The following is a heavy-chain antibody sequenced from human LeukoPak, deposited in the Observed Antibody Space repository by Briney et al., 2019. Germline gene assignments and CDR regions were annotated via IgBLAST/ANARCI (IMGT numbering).Heavy chain of an antibody. CDR1: GGSISSYY. V-gene: IGHV4-59*08. D-gene: IGHD1-26*01. CDR3: ASLRERSYYARGFDY. Sequence: SETLSLTCTVSGGSISSYYWSWIRQPPGKGLEWIGYIYYSGSTNYIPSLKSRVTISVDTSKNQFSLKLSSVTAADTAVYYCASLRERSYYARGFDYWGQGTLVTVSS. CDR2: IYYSGST. J-gene: IGHJ4*02.